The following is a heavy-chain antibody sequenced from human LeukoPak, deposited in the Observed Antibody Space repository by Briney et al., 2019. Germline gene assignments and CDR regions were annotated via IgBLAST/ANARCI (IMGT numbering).Heavy chain of an antibody. J-gene: IGHJ4*02. CDR3: ARVGAAAGTRALDY. D-gene: IGHD6-13*01. CDR2: IYYSGST. CDR1: GGSISSYY. V-gene: IGHV4-59*08. Sequence: PSETLSLTCTVSGGSISSYYWSWIRQPPGKGLEWIGYIYYSGSTNYNPSLKSRVTISLATSKNQFSLKLSSVTAADTAVYYCARVGAAAGTRALDYWGQGTLVTVSS.